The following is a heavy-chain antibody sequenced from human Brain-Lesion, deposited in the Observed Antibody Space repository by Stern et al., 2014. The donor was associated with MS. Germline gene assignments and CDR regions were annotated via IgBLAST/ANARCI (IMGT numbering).Heavy chain of an antibody. Sequence: VQLLQPGGGLIQPGGSLRLSCAASGFSVSTNFMSWVRQAPGKGLEWVSLMYSRGGTNYADSVKGRFTISRDSSKNTLYLQMSDLRAEDTAVYYCARKTDTAVGGDYWGPGTLVTVSS. V-gene: IGHV3-53*01. CDR2: MYSRGGT. CDR3: ARKTDTAVGGDY. CDR1: GFSVSTNF. D-gene: IGHD5-18*01. J-gene: IGHJ4*02.